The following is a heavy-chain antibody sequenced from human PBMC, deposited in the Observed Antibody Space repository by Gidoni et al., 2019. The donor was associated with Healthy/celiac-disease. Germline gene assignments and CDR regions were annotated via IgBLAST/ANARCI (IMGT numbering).Heavy chain of an antibody. V-gene: IGHV3-30-3*01. D-gene: IGHD3-3*01. CDR1: GCTFSSYA. Sequence: QVQLVESGGGVVQHGRSRRLSCAAYGCTFSSYALHWVRQAPGKGLEWVAVISYDGSNKYYADSVKGRFTISRDNSKNTLYLQMNSLRAEDTAVYYCARDRGLTIFGVVITYYFDYWGHGTLVTVSS. J-gene: IGHJ4*01. CDR3: ARDRGLTIFGVVITYYFDY. CDR2: ISYDGSNK.